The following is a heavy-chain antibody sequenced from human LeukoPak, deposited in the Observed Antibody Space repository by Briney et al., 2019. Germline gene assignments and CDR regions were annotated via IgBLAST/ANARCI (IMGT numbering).Heavy chain of an antibody. CDR2: TDYSGST. D-gene: IGHD4-17*01. CDR3: ARASFSKAHYGDYVYDY. V-gene: IGHV4-59*08. CDR1: GGSISPYY. J-gene: IGHJ4*02. Sequence: SETLSLTCTVSGGSISPYYWSWIRQAPGKGLEWIGCTDYSGSTNYNPSLKSRVTISVDTSKNQFSLKLSSVTAADTAVYYCARASFSKAHYGDYVYDYWGQGTLVTVSS.